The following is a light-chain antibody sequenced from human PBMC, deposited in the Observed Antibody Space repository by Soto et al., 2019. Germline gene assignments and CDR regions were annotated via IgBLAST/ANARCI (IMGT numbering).Light chain of an antibody. CDR1: SSNFGAGYD. CDR2: ANN. Sequence: QSVLTQPPSVSGAPGQRVTISCTGSSSNFGAGYDVHWYQQLPGTAPKLLIYANNNRPSGIPDRFSGSKSGTSASLASTGLQAEDEADYYCQSYDIHLSASLVFGGGTKVTVL. CDR3: QSYDIHLSASLV. J-gene: IGLJ2*01. V-gene: IGLV1-40*01.